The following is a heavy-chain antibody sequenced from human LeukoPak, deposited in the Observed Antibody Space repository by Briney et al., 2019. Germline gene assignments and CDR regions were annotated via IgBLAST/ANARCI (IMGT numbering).Heavy chain of an antibody. CDR1: GGSISSYY. V-gene: IGHV4-59*01. Sequence: SETLSLTCTLSGGSISSYYWSWIRQPPEKGLEWIGYIYYSGSTNYNPSLKSRVTISVDTSKNKFYLKLSSVTAADTAVYYCARVGSGDYPTSWFDPWGQGTLVTVSS. CDR3: ARVGSGDYPTSWFDP. CDR2: IYYSGST. J-gene: IGHJ5*02. D-gene: IGHD4-17*01.